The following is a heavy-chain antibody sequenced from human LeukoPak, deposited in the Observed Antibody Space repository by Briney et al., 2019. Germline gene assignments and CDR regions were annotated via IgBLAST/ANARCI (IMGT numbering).Heavy chain of an antibody. Sequence: GGSLRLSCAASGFTFSSYAMHWVRQAPGKGLEYVSAIGNNGGSTYYANSVKGRFNISRDNSKNTLYLQMGSLRAEDMAVYYCVRVSGSYGYWGQGTLVTVSS. V-gene: IGHV3-64*01. J-gene: IGHJ4*02. CDR2: IGNNGGST. D-gene: IGHD1-26*01. CDR1: GFTFSSYA. CDR3: VRVSGSYGY.